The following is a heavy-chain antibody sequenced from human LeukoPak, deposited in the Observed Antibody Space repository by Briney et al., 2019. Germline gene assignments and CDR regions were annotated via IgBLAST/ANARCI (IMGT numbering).Heavy chain of an antibody. CDR3: ARDLMPDTAMVSY. CDR1: VFTFSSYG. J-gene: IGHJ4*02. D-gene: IGHD5-18*01. Sequence: PGRSLRLSCAASVFTFSSYGMHWVRQAPGKGLEWVAVISYDGSNKYYADSVKGRFTISRDNSKNTLYLQMNSLRAEDTAVYYCARDLMPDTAMVSYWGQGTLVTVSS. CDR2: ISYDGSNK. V-gene: IGHV3-30*03.